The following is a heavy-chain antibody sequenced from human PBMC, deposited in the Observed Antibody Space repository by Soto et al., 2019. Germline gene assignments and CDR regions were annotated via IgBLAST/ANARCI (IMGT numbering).Heavy chain of an antibody. J-gene: IGHJ6*02. V-gene: IGHV1-69*06. D-gene: IGHD3-3*01. CDR1: GGTFSSYA. Sequence: QVRLVQSGAEVKKPGSSVKVSCEASGGTFSSYAVTWVRQAPGQGLEWMGGIIPIVTTPNYAQKFQGRLTISAGKSTSTSYMELSRLRSEDTGVYYCARVGYTFWSGYHYYGMDVWGQGPTVIVSS. CDR2: IIPIVTTP. CDR3: ARVGYTFWSGYHYYGMDV.